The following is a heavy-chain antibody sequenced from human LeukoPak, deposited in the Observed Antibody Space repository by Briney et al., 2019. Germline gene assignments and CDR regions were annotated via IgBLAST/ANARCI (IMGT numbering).Heavy chain of an antibody. J-gene: IGHJ4*02. CDR3: ARGVVPAATLRY. CDR1: GYTFTSYA. Sequence: ASVKVSCKASGYTFTSYAMHWVRQAPGRRLEWMGWINAGNGNTKYSQKFQGRVTITRDTSASTAYMELSSLRSEDTAVYYCARGVVPAATLRYWGQGTLVTVSS. CDR2: INAGNGNT. D-gene: IGHD2-2*01. V-gene: IGHV1-3*01.